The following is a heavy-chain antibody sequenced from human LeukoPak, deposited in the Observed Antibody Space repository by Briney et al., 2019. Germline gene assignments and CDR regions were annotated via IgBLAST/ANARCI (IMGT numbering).Heavy chain of an antibody. Sequence: GGSLRLSCAASGFTFSSYAMSWVRQAPGKGLEWVSSISGSGGSTYYADSVKGRFTISRDNSKNTLYLQMNSLRAEDTAIYYCAKYFACGGDCSLPYYFDYWGQGTLVTVSS. D-gene: IGHD2-21*02. CDR2: ISGSGGST. CDR1: GFTFSSYA. J-gene: IGHJ4*02. V-gene: IGHV3-23*01. CDR3: AKYFACGGDCSLPYYFDY.